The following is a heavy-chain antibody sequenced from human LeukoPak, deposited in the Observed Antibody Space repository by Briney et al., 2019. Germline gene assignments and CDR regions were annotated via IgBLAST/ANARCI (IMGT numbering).Heavy chain of an antibody. CDR1: GFTFGTYG. CDR3: AMAEVPGAIKSGALVI. J-gene: IGHJ3*02. V-gene: IGHV3-33*01. Sequence: GRSLRLSCAASGFTFGTYGMHWVRQAQGKGLAWVASIWADGTNKFYADSVKGRLTISRDNSRNTLYMQMNCVRAEDTAVSYRAMAEVPGAIKSGALVIWGQGTMVTVSS. CDR2: IWADGTNK. D-gene: IGHD2-2*01.